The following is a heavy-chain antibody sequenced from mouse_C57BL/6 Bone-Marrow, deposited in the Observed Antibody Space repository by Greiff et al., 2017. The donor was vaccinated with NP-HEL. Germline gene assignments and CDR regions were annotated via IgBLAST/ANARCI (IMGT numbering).Heavy chain of an antibody. CDR1: GYTFTSYW. Sequence: QVQLQQPGAELVKPGASVKVSCKASGYTFTSYWMHWVKQRPGQGLEWIGRIHPSDSDTNYNQKFKGKATLTVDKSSSTAYMQLSSLTSEDSAVYYCAIVDYYGSGYGDYWGQGTTLTVSS. V-gene: IGHV1-74*01. CDR2: IHPSDSDT. CDR3: AIVDYYGSGYGDY. D-gene: IGHD1-1*01. J-gene: IGHJ2*01.